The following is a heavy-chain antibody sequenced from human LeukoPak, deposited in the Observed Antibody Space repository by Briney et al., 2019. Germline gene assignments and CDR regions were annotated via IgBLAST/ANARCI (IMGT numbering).Heavy chain of an antibody. V-gene: IGHV3-74*01. CDR3: AKEFNRGLPDY. J-gene: IGHJ4*02. CDR2: INSDGSWT. D-gene: IGHD2-21*01. Sequence: GGSLRLSCAASGNYWMHWVRQAPGKGLVWVSHINSDGSWTSYADSVKGRFTISKDNAKNTVYLQMNSLRAEDTAVYYCAKEFNRGLPDYWGQGTLVTVPS. CDR1: GNYW.